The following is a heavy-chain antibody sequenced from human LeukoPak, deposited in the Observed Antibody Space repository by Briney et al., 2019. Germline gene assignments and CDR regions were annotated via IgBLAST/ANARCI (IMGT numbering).Heavy chain of an antibody. CDR1: GGSIRNSY. CDR3: ARHGVYSGSWPSTIEYLDY. J-gene: IGHJ4*02. D-gene: IGHD1-26*01. V-gene: IGHV4-59*08. Sequence: SETLSLTCTVSGGSIRNSYWSCIRQPPGKGLEWIASIYYTGSTNQHPSLKSRVTTSVDTSRKQLSLKLSSATAADTAVYYCARHGVYSGSWPSTIEYLDYWGQGILVTVSS. CDR2: IYYTGST.